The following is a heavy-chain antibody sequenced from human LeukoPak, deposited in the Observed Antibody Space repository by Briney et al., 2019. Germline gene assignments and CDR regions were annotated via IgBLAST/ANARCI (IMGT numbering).Heavy chain of an antibody. CDR2: INPNSGGT. J-gene: IGHJ3*02. D-gene: IGHD3-3*01. V-gene: IGHV1-2*02. Sequence: ASVKVSCKASGYTFTGYYMHWVRQAPGQGLEWMGWINPNSGGTNYAQKFQGRVTMTRDTSISTAYMELRSLRSDDTAVYYCARAGGDAYYDFWSGSNAFDIWGQGTMVTVSS. CDR3: ARAGGDAYYDFWSGSNAFDI. CDR1: GYTFTGYY.